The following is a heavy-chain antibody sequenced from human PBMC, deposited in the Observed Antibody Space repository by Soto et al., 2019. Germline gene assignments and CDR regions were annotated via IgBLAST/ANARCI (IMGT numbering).Heavy chain of an antibody. CDR3: ERARFDSWSHTHYGLPV. Sequence: SETLSLSCGGYGGSFSAYSWTWLRQSPGKGLEWIGEITHGGTTDYNPALKSRLVMSVDTSKNQFSLRVTSVTAADAAVCCCERARFDSWSHTHYGLPVCGQGTTVTVSS. V-gene: IGHV4-34*01. CDR2: ITHGGTT. CDR1: GGSFSAYS. J-gene: IGHJ6*02. D-gene: IGHD3-3*01.